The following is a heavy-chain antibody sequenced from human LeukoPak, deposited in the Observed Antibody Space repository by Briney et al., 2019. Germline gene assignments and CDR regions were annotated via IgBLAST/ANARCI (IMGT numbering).Heavy chain of an antibody. CDR3: ARGWAAAVYYYMDV. Sequence: PSETLSLTCAVYGGSFSGYYWSWIRQPPGKGLGWIGEINHSGSTNYNPSLKSRVTISVDTSKKQFSLKLSSVTAADTAVYYCARGWAAAVYYYMDVWGKGTTVTVSS. CDR2: INHSGST. J-gene: IGHJ6*03. V-gene: IGHV4-34*01. D-gene: IGHD6-13*01. CDR1: GGSFSGYY.